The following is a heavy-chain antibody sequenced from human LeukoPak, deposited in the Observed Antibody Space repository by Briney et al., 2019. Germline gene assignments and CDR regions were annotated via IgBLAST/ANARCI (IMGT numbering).Heavy chain of an antibody. J-gene: IGHJ4*02. V-gene: IGHV3-43*02. D-gene: IGHD5-18*01. Sequence: GGSLRLSCAASGFTFDDYAMHWVRQAPGKGLEWVSLISGDGDSTYYADSVKGRFTISRDNSKNSLYLQMNSLRTEYTALFYCAKDKYSYGYNFDYWGQGTLVTVSS. CDR3: AKDKYSYGYNFDY. CDR1: GFTFDDYA. CDR2: ISGDGDST.